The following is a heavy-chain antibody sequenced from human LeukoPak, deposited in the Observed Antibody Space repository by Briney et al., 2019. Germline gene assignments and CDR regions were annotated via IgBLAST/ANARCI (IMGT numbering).Heavy chain of an antibody. D-gene: IGHD6-13*01. CDR2: INLNSGVT. J-gene: IGHJ4*02. CDR1: GYTFTDYY. Sequence: ASVTVSYQASGYTFTDYYMHWVRQAPGQGLEWMGWINLNSGVTRYTQKFQGGVTMTRDTSISTAYMELSRLTSDDTAVYYCARDSATATGFAADYWGQGTLVTVSS. CDR3: ARDSATATGFAADY. V-gene: IGHV1-2*02.